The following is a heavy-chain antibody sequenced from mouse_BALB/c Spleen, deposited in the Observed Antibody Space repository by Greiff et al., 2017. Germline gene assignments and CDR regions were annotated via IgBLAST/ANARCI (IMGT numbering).Heavy chain of an antibody. Sequence: EVKLVESGGGLVKPGGSLKLSCAASGFTFSDYYMYWVRQTPEKRLEWVATISDGGSYTYYPDSVKGRFTISRDNAKNNLYLQMSSLKSEDTAMYYCARDTGGYEGFAYWGQGTLVTVSA. CDR2: ISDGGSYT. J-gene: IGHJ3*01. CDR1: GFTFSDYY. V-gene: IGHV5-4*02. D-gene: IGHD2-12*01. CDR3: ARDTGGYEGFAY.